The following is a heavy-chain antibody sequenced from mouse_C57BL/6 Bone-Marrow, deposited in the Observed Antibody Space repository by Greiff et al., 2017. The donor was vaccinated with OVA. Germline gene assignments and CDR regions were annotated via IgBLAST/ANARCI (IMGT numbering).Heavy chain of an antibody. CDR1: GYTFTSYW. CDR2: IDPSDSYT. V-gene: IGHV1-69*01. J-gene: IGHJ4*01. CDR3: AREATFYYAMDY. Sequence: QVQLQQPGAELVMPGASVKLSCKASGYTFTSYWMHWVKQRPGQGLEWLGEIDPSDSYTNYNQKFKGKSTLTVDKSSSTAYMQLSSLTSEDSAVYYCAREATFYYAMDYWGQGTSVTVSS. D-gene: IGHD3-2*02.